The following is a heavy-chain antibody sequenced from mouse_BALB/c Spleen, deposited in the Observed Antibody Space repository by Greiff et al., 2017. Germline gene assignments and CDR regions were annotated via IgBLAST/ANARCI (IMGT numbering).Heavy chain of an antibody. CDR1: GFNIKDTY. V-gene: IGHV14-3*02. CDR3: ASHGYGDAMDY. CDR2: IDPANGNT. Sequence: EVQLQLSGAELVKPGASVKLSCTASGFNIKDTYMHWVKQRPEQGLEWIGRIDPANGNTKYDPKFQGKATITADTSSNTAYLQLSSLTSEDTAVYYCASHGYGDAMDYWGQGTSVTVSS. D-gene: IGHD2-2*01. J-gene: IGHJ4*01.